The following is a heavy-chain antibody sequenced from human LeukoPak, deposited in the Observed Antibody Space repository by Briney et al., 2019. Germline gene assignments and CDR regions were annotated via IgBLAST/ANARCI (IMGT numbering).Heavy chain of an antibody. Sequence: PSETLSLTCTVSGGSIGTYYWSWIRQPPGKGLEWIGYIYISGTTNYNPSLKSRVTMSVDTSKNQLSMKLSSVTAADTAVYYCARGSDFGDCWGQGTLVTVSS. J-gene: IGHJ4*02. CDR1: GGSIGTYY. CDR3: ARGSDFGDC. D-gene: IGHD4-17*01. V-gene: IGHV4-59*01. CDR2: IYISGTT.